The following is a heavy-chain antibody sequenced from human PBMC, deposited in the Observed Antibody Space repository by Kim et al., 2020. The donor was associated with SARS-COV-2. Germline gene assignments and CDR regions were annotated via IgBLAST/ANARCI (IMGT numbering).Heavy chain of an antibody. J-gene: IGHJ1*01. CDR1: GGSISTYY. V-gene: IGHV4-59*08. CDR3: STHVPQWSYRYNSGNYF. CDR2: IYYSGST. Sequence: SETLSLTCTVSGGSISTYYLSWIRQPPGKGLEWIGYIYYSGSTNYNPSLKSRVTISVDTSKNQFSLKRSSVTAADTAVYSCSTHVPQWSYRYNSGNYF. D-gene: IGHD3-16*02.